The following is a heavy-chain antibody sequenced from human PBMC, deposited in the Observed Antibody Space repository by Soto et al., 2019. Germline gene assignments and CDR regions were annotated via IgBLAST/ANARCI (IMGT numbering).Heavy chain of an antibody. D-gene: IGHD5-12*01. CDR3: ARDNGYGHFDS. V-gene: IGHV4-31*03. J-gene: IGHJ4*02. CDR1: GASISSGRSY. Sequence: SETPSLTCTVSGASISSGRSYWIWIRQHPGKGLEWIGYMFYSGSTYYHPSLKSRVNISADTSKNQFSLRLTSVTPADTAVYYCARDNGYGHFDSWGQGTLVTVSS. CDR2: MFYSGST.